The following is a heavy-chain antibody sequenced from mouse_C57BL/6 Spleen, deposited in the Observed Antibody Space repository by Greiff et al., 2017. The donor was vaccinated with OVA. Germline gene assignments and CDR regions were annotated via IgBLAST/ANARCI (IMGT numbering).Heavy chain of an antibody. CDR1: GYSFTSYY. D-gene: IGHD1-1*01. V-gene: IGHV1-66*01. CDR2: IYPGSGNT. CDR3: ARNYAYYAMDY. Sequence: QVQLKESGPELVKPGASVKISCKASGYSFTSYYIHWVKQRPGQGLEWIGWIYPGSGNTKYIEKFKGKATLTADTSSSTAYMQLSSLTSEDSAVYYCARNYAYYAMDYWGQGTSVTVSS. J-gene: IGHJ4*01.